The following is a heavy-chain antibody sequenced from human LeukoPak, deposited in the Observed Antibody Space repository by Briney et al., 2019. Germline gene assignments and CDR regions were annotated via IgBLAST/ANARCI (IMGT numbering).Heavy chain of an antibody. J-gene: IGHJ4*02. CDR3: ARASSGAYYYGSGSQTALDY. CDR1: GYTFTSYY. CDR2: INPSGGST. Sequence: ASVKVSCKASGYTFTSYYMHWVRQAPGQGLECMGIINPSGGSTSYAQKFQGRVTMTRDMSTSTVYMELSSLRSEDTAVYYCARASSGAYYYGSGSQTALDYWGQGTLVTVSS. V-gene: IGHV1-46*01. D-gene: IGHD3-10*01.